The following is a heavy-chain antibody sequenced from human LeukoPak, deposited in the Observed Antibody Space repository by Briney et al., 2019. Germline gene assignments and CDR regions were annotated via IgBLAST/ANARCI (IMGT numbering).Heavy chain of an antibody. CDR3: ARWDEYGDLDAFDI. D-gene: IGHD4-17*01. Sequence: ASVKVSCKASGYTFTSYDINWVRQATGQGLEWMGWMNPNSGNTGYAQKFQGRVTMTRNTSISTAYMELSSLRPEDTAVYYCARWDEYGDLDAFDIWGQGTMVTVSS. CDR1: GYTFTSYD. J-gene: IGHJ3*02. V-gene: IGHV1-8*01. CDR2: MNPNSGNT.